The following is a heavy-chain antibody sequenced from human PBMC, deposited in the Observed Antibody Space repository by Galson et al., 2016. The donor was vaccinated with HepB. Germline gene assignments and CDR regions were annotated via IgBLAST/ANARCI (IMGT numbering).Heavy chain of an antibody. CDR2: IGHSGGYI. J-gene: IGHJ4*02. D-gene: IGHD3-22*01. CDR1: TFTFSSFA. V-gene: IGHV3-23*01. CDR3: ARHPDYYDNSGYLDY. Sequence: SLRLSCAASTFTFSSFAMSWVRQAPGKGLEWVSSIGHSGGYIYYADSVKGRFTISRGNSNNTLYLQMNSLRAEDTAVYYCARHPDYYDNSGYLDYWGQGTLVTVSS.